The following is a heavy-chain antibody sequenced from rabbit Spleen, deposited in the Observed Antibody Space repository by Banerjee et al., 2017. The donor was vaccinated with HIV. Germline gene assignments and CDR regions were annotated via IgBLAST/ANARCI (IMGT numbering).Heavy chain of an antibody. V-gene: IGHV1S40*01. CDR2: IDGDSSGKT. CDR3: ARDAYSNGRVYYDL. J-gene: IGHJ4*01. CDR1: GFSFSSSYD. D-gene: IGHD1-1*01. Sequence: QSLEESGGGLVQPEGSLTLTCTASGFSFSSSYDMCWVRQAPGKGLEWIACIDGDSSGKTDYANWAKGRFTISKPSSTTVDLKMTSLTAADTATYFCARDAYSNGRVYYDLWRPGTLVTVS.